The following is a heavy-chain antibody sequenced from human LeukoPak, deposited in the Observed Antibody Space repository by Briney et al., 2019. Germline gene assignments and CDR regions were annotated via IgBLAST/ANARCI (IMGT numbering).Heavy chain of an antibody. J-gene: IGHJ3*01. CDR2: IWSYGDNK. D-gene: IGHD4-23*01. Sequence: GGSLRLSCEASGFTFSRYGMHWVRQAPGKGLEWVAVIWSYGDNKFYGDSMKGRFTISRDNFKNTLYLEVNGLRAEDTAVYYCATSYGGDSGAFDRWGQGTLVTVS. CDR1: GFTFSRYG. V-gene: IGHV3-33*03. CDR3: ATSYGGDSGAFDR.